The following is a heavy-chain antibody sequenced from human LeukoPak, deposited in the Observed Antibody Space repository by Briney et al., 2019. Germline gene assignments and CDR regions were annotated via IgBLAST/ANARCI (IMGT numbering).Heavy chain of an antibody. D-gene: IGHD5-24*01. J-gene: IGHJ4*02. CDR2: LGTAGDT. CDR1: GFTLTNYA. Sequence: GGSLRLSCATSGFTLTNYAMHWVRQPAGEGLEWVSALGTAGDTFYPGPVKGRFSISRDNAKKSLFLQMNSLRVEDTAIYYCSRQSTPHGNFDYWGQGTLVTVSS. CDR3: SRQSTPHGNFDY. V-gene: IGHV3-13*01.